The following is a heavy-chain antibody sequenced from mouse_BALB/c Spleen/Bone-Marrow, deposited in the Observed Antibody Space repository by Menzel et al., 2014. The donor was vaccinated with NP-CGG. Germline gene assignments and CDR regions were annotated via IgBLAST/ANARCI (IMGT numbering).Heavy chain of an antibody. CDR3: ANYYYGSSLFAY. J-gene: IGHJ3*01. CDR1: GFNIXDTY. CDR2: IDPANGNT. V-gene: IGHV14-3*02. D-gene: IGHD1-1*01. Sequence: SGAELVKPGASVKLSCTASGFNIXDTYMHWVKQRPEQGLEWIGRIDPANGNTKYDPKFQGKATITADTSSNTAYQQLSSLTSEDTAVYYCANYYYGSSLFAYWGQGTLVTVSA.